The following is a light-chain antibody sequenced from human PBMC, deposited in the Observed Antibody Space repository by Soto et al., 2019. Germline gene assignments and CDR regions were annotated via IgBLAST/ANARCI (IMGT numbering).Light chain of an antibody. CDR2: AAS. J-gene: IGKJ5*01. CDR3: QQSYSTPNT. V-gene: IGKV1-39*01. Sequence: MTQSPLSLPVTPGEPASISCRSSQSLLHSDGYNYLDWYLQKPGKAPKLLIYAASSLQSGVPSRFSGSGSGTDFTLTISSLQPEDFATYYCQQSYSTPNTFGQGTRLEIK. CDR1: QSLLHSDGYNY.